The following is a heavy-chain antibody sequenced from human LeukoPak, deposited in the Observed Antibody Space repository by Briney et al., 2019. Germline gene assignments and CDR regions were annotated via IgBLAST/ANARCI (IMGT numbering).Heavy chain of an antibody. CDR3: ARDYYGSGSSYY. D-gene: IGHD3-10*01. CDR1: GFTFSSYG. Sequence: GGSLRLSCAASGFTFSSYGMNWVRQAPGKGLEWVSYISSSSSTIYYADSVKGRLTISRDNSRNSLFLQMNSLRAEDTAVYYCARDYYGSGSSYYWGQGTLVTVSS. J-gene: IGHJ4*02. V-gene: IGHV3-48*04. CDR2: ISSSSSTI.